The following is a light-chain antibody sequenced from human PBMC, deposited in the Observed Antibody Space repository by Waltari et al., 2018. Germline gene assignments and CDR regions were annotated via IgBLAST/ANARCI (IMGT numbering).Light chain of an antibody. CDR3: SSYTSSSTL. J-gene: IGLJ2*01. Sequence: QSALTQPASVSGSPGQSITISCTGTSSDVGGYNYVSWYQQHPGKAPKLLIYDVSNRPSGGSIRFSGSKSGNRASLTISGLQAEDEADYYCSSYTSSSTLFGGGTKLTVL. V-gene: IGLV2-14*03. CDR1: SSDVGGYNY. CDR2: DVS.